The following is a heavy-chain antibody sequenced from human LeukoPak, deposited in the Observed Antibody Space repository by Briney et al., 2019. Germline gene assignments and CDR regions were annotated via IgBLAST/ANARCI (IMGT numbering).Heavy chain of an antibody. CDR3: AKDATPWNLICDYFDC. CDR2: ICRGDEK. J-gene: IGHJ4*02. Sequence: GGSLRLSYAASGFTFSTYAMICVRQAPGKGLEWVSGICRGDEKYYTDSVKGRFTVSRDNSKNTLYLQMHSLRAEATAVYYCAKDATPWNLICDYFDCWGQGTLVTVSS. D-gene: IGHD1-7*01. CDR1: GFTFSTYA. V-gene: IGHV3-23*01.